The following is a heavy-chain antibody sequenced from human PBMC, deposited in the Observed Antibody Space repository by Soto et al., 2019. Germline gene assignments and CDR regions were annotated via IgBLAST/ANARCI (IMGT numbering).Heavy chain of an antibody. V-gene: IGHV3-23*01. CDR1: GFTFSSYA. J-gene: IGHJ5*02. CDR3: AKGSQQLREYNWFVP. Sequence: GGSLRLSCAASGFTFSSYAMSWVRQAPGKGLEWVSAISGSGGSTYYADSVKGRFTISRDNSKNTLYLQMNSLRAEDTAVYYCAKGSQQLREYNWFVPWGQGTRVTVSS. CDR2: ISGSGGST. D-gene: IGHD1-1*01.